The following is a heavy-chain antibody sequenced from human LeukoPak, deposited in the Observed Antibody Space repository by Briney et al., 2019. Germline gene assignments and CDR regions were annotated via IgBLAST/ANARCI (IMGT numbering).Heavy chain of an antibody. Sequence: ASVKVSCKASGGTFSRYAVSWVRQAPGQGLEWMGGIVPIFGTANYAQKFQGRVTITADESTGTAYMDLSSLRYEDTAVYYCARVVNPTYCSSPRCYWKGWFDPWGQGTLVTVSS. V-gene: IGHV1-69*13. CDR3: ARVVNPTYCSSPRCYWKGWFDP. CDR2: IVPIFGTA. CDR1: GGTFSRYA. J-gene: IGHJ5*02. D-gene: IGHD2-2*01.